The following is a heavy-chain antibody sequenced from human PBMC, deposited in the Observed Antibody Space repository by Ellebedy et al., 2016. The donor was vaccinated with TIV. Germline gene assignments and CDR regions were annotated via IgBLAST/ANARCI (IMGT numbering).Heavy chain of an antibody. CDR3: AREEDYYGSGSYYRVGYFDY. Sequence: AASVKVSCKASGGTFSSYAISWVRQAPGQGLEWMGGIIPMHGTANYAQKFQGRVTITADKSTSTAYMELSSLRSEDTAWYYCAREEDYYGSGSYYRVGYFDYWGQGTLVTVSS. J-gene: IGHJ4*02. CDR2: IIPMHGTA. CDR1: GGTFSSYA. D-gene: IGHD3-10*01. V-gene: IGHV1-69*10.